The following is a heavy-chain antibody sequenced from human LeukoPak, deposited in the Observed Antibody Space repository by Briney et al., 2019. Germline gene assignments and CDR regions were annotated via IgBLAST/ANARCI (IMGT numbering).Heavy chain of an antibody. J-gene: IGHJ4*02. CDR2: ISYDGFSK. V-gene: IGHV3-30*18. CDR3: AKDRRAATYYFDS. CDR1: GFTFSRYG. Sequence: GRSLRLSCAASGFTFSRYGMHWVRQAPGKGLEWVAVISYDGFSKHYADSVQGRFTISRDNSKNTLDLQMNGLRAEDTAMYFCAKDRRAATYYFDSWGQGTLVTVSS. D-gene: IGHD2-15*01.